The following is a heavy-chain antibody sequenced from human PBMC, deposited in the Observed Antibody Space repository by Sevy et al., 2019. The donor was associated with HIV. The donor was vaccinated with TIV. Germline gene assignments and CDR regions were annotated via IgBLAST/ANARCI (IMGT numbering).Heavy chain of an antibody. CDR3: TREGSSATKNNWFDP. CDR2: INPSGGST. D-gene: IGHD6-6*01. Sequence: ASVKVSCKASGYTFTSYYMHWVRQAPGQGLEWMGIINPSGGSTSYAQKFQGRVTMTRDTSTSTVYMELSSLRSEDTVVYYCTREGSSATKNNWFDPWGQGTLVTVSS. J-gene: IGHJ5*02. V-gene: IGHV1-46*03. CDR1: GYTFTSYY.